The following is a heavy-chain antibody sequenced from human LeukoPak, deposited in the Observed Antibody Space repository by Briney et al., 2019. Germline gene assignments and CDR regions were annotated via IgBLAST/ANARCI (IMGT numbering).Heavy chain of an antibody. CDR1: GGTFSSYA. CDR2: INAYNGNT. J-gene: IGHJ4*02. V-gene: IGHV1-18*01. Sequence: ASVKVSCKASGGTFSSYAISWVRQAPGQGREWMGWINAYNGNTNYAQKLQGRVTMTTDTSTSTAYMELRNLRSDDTAVYYCARGGPAARLITFGGVTDYWGQGTLVTVSS. D-gene: IGHD3-16*01. CDR3: ARGGPAARLITFGGVTDY.